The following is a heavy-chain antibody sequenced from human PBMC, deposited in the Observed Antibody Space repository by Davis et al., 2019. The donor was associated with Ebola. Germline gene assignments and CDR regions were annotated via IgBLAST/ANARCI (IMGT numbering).Heavy chain of an antibody. CDR1: EFTFSSYA. J-gene: IGHJ4*02. CDR2: ISYDGSNK. D-gene: IGHD5-18*01. Sequence: GGSLRLSCAASEFTFSSYAMHWVRQAPGKGLEWVAVISYDGSNKYYADSVKGRFTISRDNSKNTLYLQMNSLRAEDTAVYYCARSTAMDNWGQGTLVTVSS. CDR3: ARSTAMDN. V-gene: IGHV3-30*04.